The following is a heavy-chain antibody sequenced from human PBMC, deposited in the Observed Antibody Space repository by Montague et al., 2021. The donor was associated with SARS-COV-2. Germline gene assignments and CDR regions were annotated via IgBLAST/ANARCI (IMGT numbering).Heavy chain of an antibody. CDR1: GGSISSYY. V-gene: IGHV4-59*12. CDR3: ARATLGITMIVVVMTAIDYYFDY. J-gene: IGHJ4*02. CDR2: IYYSGST. D-gene: IGHD3-22*01. Sequence: SETLSLTCTVSGGSISSYYWSWIRQPPGKGLEWIGYIYYSGSTNYNPPLKSRVTISVDTSKNQFSLKLSSVTAADTAVYYCARATLGITMIVVVMTAIDYYFDYWGQGTLVTVSS.